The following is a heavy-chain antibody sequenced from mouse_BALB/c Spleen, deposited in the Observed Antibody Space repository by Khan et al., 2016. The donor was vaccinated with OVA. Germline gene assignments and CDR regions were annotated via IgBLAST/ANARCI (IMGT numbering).Heavy chain of an antibody. D-gene: IGHD2-3*01. J-gene: IGHJ1*01. Sequence: QVQLQQSGAELVRPGASVTLSCKASGYTFTDYEMQWVKQTPVHGLEWIGAIDPETGGTAYNQKFKGKATLTADKSSSTAYMELRSLTSEDSAVYYCTRSDGYYGYFDVWGAGTTVTVSS. CDR1: GYTFTDYE. CDR2: IDPETGGT. V-gene: IGHV1-15*01. CDR3: TRSDGYYGYFDV.